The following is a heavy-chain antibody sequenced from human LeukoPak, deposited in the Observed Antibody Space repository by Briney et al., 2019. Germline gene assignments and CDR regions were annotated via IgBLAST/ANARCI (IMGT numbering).Heavy chain of an antibody. Sequence: PGGSLRLSCAASGFTFSSYSMNWVRQAPGKGLEWVSSISSSSSYIYYADSVKGRFTISRDNAKNSLYLQMNSLRAEDTAVYYCARDHTWGISALAYWGQGSLLTVSS. CDR3: ARDHTWGISALAY. V-gene: IGHV3-21*01. J-gene: IGHJ4*02. CDR2: ISSSSSYI. D-gene: IGHD3-16*01. CDR1: GFTFSSYS.